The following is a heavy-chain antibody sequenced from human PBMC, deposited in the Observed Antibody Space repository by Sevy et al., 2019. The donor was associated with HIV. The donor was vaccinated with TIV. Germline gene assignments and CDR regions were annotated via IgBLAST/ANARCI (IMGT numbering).Heavy chain of an antibody. CDR3: XXXXXXXXXXXXXYGMDV. CDR1: GDTFGNYA. V-gene: IGHV1-69*13. J-gene: IGHJ6*02. Sequence: ASVKVSCKASGDTFGNYAIAWVRQAPGQGLEWVGGIIPVFGSANSAQKFQDRVTITADVSTSTAYMELRRLRSEDTXXXXXXXXXXXXXXXXXXYGMDVWGQGTTVTVSS. CDR2: IIPVFGSA.